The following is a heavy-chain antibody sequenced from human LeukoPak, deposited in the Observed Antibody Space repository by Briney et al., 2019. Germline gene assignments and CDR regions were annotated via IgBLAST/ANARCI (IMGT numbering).Heavy chain of an antibody. CDR1: RFTLSIYV. D-gene: IGHD2-15*01. CDR2: IFGSGGSA. V-gene: IGHV3-23*01. J-gene: IGHJ4*02. CDR3: GKTTTGYSSGRNPAWPIDY. Sequence: PGGSLRLSCVASRFTLSIYVMNWVRQAPGKGLEWVSGIFGSGGSAHYADSVKGRFTISRDNSQNTVYLQMNSLRAEDTAVYYCGKTTTGYSSGRNPAWPIDYWGQGTLVSVSS.